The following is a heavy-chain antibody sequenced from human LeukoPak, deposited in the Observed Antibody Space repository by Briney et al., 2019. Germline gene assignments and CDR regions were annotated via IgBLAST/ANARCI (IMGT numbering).Heavy chain of an antibody. D-gene: IGHD2-15*01. CDR3: ARAEEYRSGGSCYTDFDY. V-gene: IGHV4-59*01. CDR2: IYYSGST. J-gene: IGHJ4*02. Sequence: SETLSLTCTVSGGSISSYYWSWIRQPPGKGLEWIGYIYYSGSTNYNPSLKSRVTISVDTSKNQFSLKLSSVTAADTAVYYCARAEEYRSGGSCYTDFDYWGQGTLVTVSS. CDR1: GGSISSYY.